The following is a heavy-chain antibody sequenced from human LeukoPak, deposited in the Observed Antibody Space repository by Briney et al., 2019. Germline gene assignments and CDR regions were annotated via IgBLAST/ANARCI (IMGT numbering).Heavy chain of an antibody. CDR2: ISYDGSNK. Sequence: GRSLRLSCAASGFTFSSYAMHWVRQAPGKGLEWVAVISYDGSNKYYADSVKGRFTISRDNSKNTLYLQMNSLRAEDTAVYYCARAGQLWLLGYYFDYWGQGTLVTVSS. D-gene: IGHD5-18*01. CDR1: GFTFSSYA. CDR3: ARAGQLWLLGYYFDY. J-gene: IGHJ4*02. V-gene: IGHV3-30*04.